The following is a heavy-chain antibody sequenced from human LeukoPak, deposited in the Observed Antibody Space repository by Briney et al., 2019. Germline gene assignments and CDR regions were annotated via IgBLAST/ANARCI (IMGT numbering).Heavy chain of an antibody. D-gene: IGHD2-2*01. CDR3: AREGGKYCSSTSCPRVDY. CDR1: GGSFSGYY. J-gene: IGHJ4*02. V-gene: IGHV4-34*01. CDR2: INHSGST. Sequence: SETLSLTCAVYGGSFSGYYWSWIRQPPGKGLEWIGEINHSGSTNYNPSLKSRVTISVDTSKNQFSLKLSSVTAADTAVYYCAREGGKYCSSTSCPRVDYWGQGTLVTVSS.